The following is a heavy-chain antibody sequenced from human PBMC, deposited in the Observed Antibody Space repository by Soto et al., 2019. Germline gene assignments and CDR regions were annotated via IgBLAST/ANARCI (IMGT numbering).Heavy chain of an antibody. CDR1: GFTFSSHS. CDR2: VSYVGSNT. CDR3: AKEVETRYYHYGMDV. J-gene: IGHJ6*02. Sequence: QVQLVESGGGVVQPGRSLRLSCAASGFTFSSHSMHWVRQAPGKGLQWVAVVSYVGSNTYYADSVKGRFTISRDNSKNTLYLQMNSLRGEDTAVYYCAKEVETRYYHYGMDVWGQGTTVTVSS. V-gene: IGHV3-30-3*01. D-gene: IGHD2-2*01.